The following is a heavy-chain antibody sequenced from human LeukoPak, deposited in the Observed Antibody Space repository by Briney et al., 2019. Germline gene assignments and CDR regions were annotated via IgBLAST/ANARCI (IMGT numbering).Heavy chain of an antibody. CDR1: GYPISSGYY. V-gene: IGHV4-38-2*01. CDR2: IYHSGST. J-gene: IGHJ4*02. D-gene: IGHD3-9*01. CDR3: ARSYYDILTGTQGY. Sequence: SETLSLSCAVSGYPISSGYYWGWIRQPPGKGLEWIGSIYHSGSTYYNPSLKSRVTISVDTSKNQFSLKLTSVTAADTAVYYCARSYYDILTGTQGYWGQGTLVTVSS.